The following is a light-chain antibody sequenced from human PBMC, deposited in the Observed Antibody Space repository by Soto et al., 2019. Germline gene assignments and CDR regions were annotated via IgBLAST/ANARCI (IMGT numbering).Light chain of an antibody. CDR3: QQYGSSPIT. CDR1: QSMTTK. Sequence: EIVMTQSPATLSVSPGEGVTLSCRASQSMTTKLAWYQQKLGQAPRLLIYGASSRATGIPDRFSGSGSGTDFILTISRLESEDFAVYYCQQYGSSPITFGQGTRLEIK. J-gene: IGKJ5*01. V-gene: IGKV3-20*01. CDR2: GAS.